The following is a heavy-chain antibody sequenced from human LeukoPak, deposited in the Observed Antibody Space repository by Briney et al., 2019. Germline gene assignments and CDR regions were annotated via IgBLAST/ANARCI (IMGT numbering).Heavy chain of an antibody. V-gene: IGHV1-18*01. CDR2: ISAYNGNT. Sequence: ASVKVSCTASGYTFTSYGISWVRQAPGQGLEWMGWISAYNGNTNYAQKLQGRVTMTTDTSTSTAYMELRSLRSDDTAVYYCARGATRWVVVPAATDYWGQGTLVTVSS. CDR3: ARGATRWVVVPAATDY. CDR1: GYTFTSYG. D-gene: IGHD2-2*01. J-gene: IGHJ4*02.